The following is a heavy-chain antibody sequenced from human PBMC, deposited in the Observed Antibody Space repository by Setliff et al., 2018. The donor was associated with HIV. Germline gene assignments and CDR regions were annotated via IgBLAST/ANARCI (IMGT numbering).Heavy chain of an antibody. CDR3: ARVPVAGANWFDP. J-gene: IGHJ5*02. CDR1: GVSINRTDHY. Sequence: SETLSLTCSVSGVSINRTDHYWGWIRQSPGKGLEWIGSASQSGSTYYNPSLKSRITISVDRSKNLFSLKLISVTAADQGVYYCARVPVAGANWFDPWGLGTLVTVSS. D-gene: IGHD2-21*01. CDR2: ASQSGST. V-gene: IGHV4-39*01.